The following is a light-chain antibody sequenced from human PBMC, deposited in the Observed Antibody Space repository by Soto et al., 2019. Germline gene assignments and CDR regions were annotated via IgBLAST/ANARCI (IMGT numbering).Light chain of an antibody. V-gene: IGLV2-14*03. CDR1: SSDVGGYNH. CDR3: SSYTSSSTVV. J-gene: IGLJ3*02. CDR2: DVS. Sequence: QSALTQPASVSGSPGQSITISCTGSSSDVGGYNHVSWYQQHPGKAPKLMIYDVSNRPSGVSNRFSGSKSGNTASLTISGLQAEYESDYYCSSYTSSSTVVFGGGTKLTVL.